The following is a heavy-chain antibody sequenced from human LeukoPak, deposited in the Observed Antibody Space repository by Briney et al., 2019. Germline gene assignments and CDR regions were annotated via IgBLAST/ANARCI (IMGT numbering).Heavy chain of an antibody. CDR2: IKQDGSEK. Sequence: GESLRLSCTASGFTFSSYWMSWVRQAPGKGLEWVANIKQDGSEKYYVDSVKGRFTISRDNAKNSLYLQMNSLRAEDTAVYYCARDRSSSWYKVSDYWGQGTLVTVSS. CDR3: ARDRSSSWYKVSDY. D-gene: IGHD6-13*01. J-gene: IGHJ4*02. CDR1: GFTFSSYW. V-gene: IGHV3-7*01.